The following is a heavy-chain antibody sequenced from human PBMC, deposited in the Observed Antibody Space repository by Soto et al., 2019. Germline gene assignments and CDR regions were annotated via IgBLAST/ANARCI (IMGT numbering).Heavy chain of an antibody. D-gene: IGHD2-15*01. Sequence: SATXSLTCAFSGFSISSSSYYWGWMRQTPGKGLEWIGSIYYSGTTNYNPSLKSRVSISVDRSKNQFYLRLSSVTAVDTAIYYCERLTGYCSGGSCSHFECWGQGTLVTVSS. CDR2: IYYSGTT. CDR3: ERLTGYCSGGSCSHFEC. J-gene: IGHJ4*02. V-gene: IGHV4-39*01. CDR1: GFSISSSSYY.